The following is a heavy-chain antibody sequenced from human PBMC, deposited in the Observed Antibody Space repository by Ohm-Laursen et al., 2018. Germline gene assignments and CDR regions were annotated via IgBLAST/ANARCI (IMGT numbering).Heavy chain of an antibody. Sequence: SVKVSCKASGYTFSSYYVHWVRQAPGQGLEWMGIINTGGGSTSHAQKFQGRLTMTRDTSTSTVYMELSSLRSEDTAMYYCARGQPIDFWGQGTLVTVSS. CDR3: ARGQPIDF. CDR1: GYTFSSYY. V-gene: IGHV1-46*01. CDR2: INTGGGST. J-gene: IGHJ4*02.